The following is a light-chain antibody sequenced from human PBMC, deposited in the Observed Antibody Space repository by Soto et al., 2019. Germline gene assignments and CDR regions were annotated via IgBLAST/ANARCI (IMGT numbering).Light chain of an antibody. CDR3: CSYAGSSTAS. V-gene: IGLV2-23*02. J-gene: IGLJ1*01. CDR2: EVS. Sequence: QSALTQPASVSGSPGQSITISCTGTSSDVGSYNLVSWYQQHPGKAPKLMIYEVSKRPSGVSNRFSGSKSGNTASLTISGLQAEDEADYYCCSYAGSSTASFGTGTKLTVL. CDR1: SSDVGSYNL.